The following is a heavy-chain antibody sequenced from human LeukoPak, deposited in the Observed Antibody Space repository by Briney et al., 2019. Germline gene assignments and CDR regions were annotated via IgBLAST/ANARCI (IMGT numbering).Heavy chain of an antibody. D-gene: IGHD3-16*02. V-gene: IGHV3-48*01. CDR3: ARDGYYDYVWGSYRYQYYFDY. CDR2: ISSSSSIR. Sequence: GGSLRLPCAASGFTFSRYSMNWVRQAPGKGLEWVSYISSSSSIRYYADSVKGRFTISRDNSKNTLYLQMNSLRAEDTAVYYCARDGYYDYVWGSYRYQYYFDYWGQGTLVTVSS. J-gene: IGHJ4*02. CDR1: GFTFSRYS.